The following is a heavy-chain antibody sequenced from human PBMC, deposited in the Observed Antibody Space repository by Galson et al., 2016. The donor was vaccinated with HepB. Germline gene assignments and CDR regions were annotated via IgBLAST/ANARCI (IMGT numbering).Heavy chain of an antibody. J-gene: IGHJ4*02. Sequence: SLRLSCAASGFTFSRYWMSWVRLAPGKGLEWVGQINQDESEKYYLDSMKGRFTISRDNAKNSLYLQVNSLRADDTAVYHCARDVNGGYFDLWGQGTLVSVFS. CDR3: ARDVNGGYFDL. CDR2: INQDESEK. D-gene: IGHD4-23*01. V-gene: IGHV3-7*03. CDR1: GFTFSRYW.